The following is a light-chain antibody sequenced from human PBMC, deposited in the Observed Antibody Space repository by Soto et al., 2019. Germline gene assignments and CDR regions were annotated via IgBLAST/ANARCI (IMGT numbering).Light chain of an antibody. V-gene: IGKV3-20*01. Sequence: EIVLTQSPGTLSLSAGESATLXXRASQSVSSSYLAWYQQKPGQAPRXLIYGASNRATGIPDRFSGSGSGTDFTLTISRLEPEDFAVYYCQQYGSSGTFGQGTKVDIK. CDR2: GAS. CDR1: QSVSSSY. CDR3: QQYGSSGT. J-gene: IGKJ1*01.